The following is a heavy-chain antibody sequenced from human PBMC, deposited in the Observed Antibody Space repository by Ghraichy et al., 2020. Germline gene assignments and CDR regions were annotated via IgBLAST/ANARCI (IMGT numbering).Heavy chain of an antibody. Sequence: SETLSLTCTVSGGSISSYYWSWIRQPPGKGLEWIGYIYYSGSTNYNPSLKSRVTISVDTSKNQFSLKLSSVTAADTAVYYCARDHRERVVVPAATYYYYYGMDVRGQGTTFTDS. CDR1: GGSISSYY. CDR2: IYYSGST. D-gene: IGHD2-2*01. V-gene: IGHV4-59*01. J-gene: IGHJ6*02. CDR3: ARDHRERVVVPAATYYYYYGMDV.